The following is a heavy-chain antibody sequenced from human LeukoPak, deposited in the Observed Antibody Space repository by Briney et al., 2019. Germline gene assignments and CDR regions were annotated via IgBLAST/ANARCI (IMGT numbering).Heavy chain of an antibody. J-gene: IGHJ5*02. CDR2: IYYSGST. V-gene: IGHV4-31*03. D-gene: IGHD1-26*01. Sequence: PSETLSLTCTVSGGSISSSGYYWSWNRQHPGKGLEWIGYIYYSGSTYYNPSLKSRLTISVDTSKNQFSLNLSSVTAADTAVYYCARDEGGNNYFDPWGQGTLVTVSS. CDR1: GGSISSSGYY. CDR3: ARDEGGNNYFDP.